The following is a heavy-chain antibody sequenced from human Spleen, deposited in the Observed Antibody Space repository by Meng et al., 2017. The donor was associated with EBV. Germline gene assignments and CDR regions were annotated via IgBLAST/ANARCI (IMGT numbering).Heavy chain of an antibody. CDR1: GGSFSSYY. Sequence: QGQYHQGGAARCSPADTLSLTCAVSGGSFSSYYWSWIRQPPGKGLEWIGEINQSGSIYYNPSLMGRVTISGDTSRNQFSLKLISVTAADTAVYYCARGPYYEWGQGTLVTVSS. CDR3: ARGPYYE. V-gene: IGHV4-34*01. J-gene: IGHJ4*02. D-gene: IGHD1-26*01. CDR2: INQSGSI.